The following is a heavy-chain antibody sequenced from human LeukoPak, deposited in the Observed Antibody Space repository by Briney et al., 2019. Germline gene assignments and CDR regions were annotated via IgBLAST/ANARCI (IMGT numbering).Heavy chain of an antibody. Sequence: GGSLRLSCAASGFTFSSYAMSWVRQAPGKGLEWVSAISGSGGSTYYADSVKGRFTTSRDNSKNTLYLQMNSLRAEDTAVYYCAKGPEDFWSGYPRPDYWGQGTLVTVSS. J-gene: IGHJ4*02. CDR1: GFTFSSYA. CDR2: ISGSGGST. D-gene: IGHD3-3*01. V-gene: IGHV3-23*01. CDR3: AKGPEDFWSGYPRPDY.